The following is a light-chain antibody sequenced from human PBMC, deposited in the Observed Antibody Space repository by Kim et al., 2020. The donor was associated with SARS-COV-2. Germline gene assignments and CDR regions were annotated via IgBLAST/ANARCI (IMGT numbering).Light chain of an antibody. CDR3: QQYRSYSRT. CDR2: MTS. CDR1: QSLGDC. V-gene: IGKV1-5*01. Sequence: DIQMTQSPSSLSAYVGDRVIITCRASQSLGDCLDWYQQKPGKAPKLLIYMTSSLESGVPSRFSGSGFGTEFTLTISSLQPDDFATYYCQQYRSYSRTFGPGTKVDIK. J-gene: IGKJ3*01.